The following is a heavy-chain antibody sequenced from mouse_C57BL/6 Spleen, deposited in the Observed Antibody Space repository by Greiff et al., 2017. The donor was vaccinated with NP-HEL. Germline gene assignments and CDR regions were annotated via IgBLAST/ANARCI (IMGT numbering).Heavy chain of an antibody. CDR2: ISSGGSYT. J-gene: IGHJ3*01. D-gene: IGHD2-4*01. CDR3: ARQRDYDAGAWFAY. CDR1: GFTFSSYG. Sequence: EVHLVESGGDLVKPGGSLKLSCAASGFTFSSYGMSWVRQTPDKRLEWVATISSGGSYTYYPDSVKGRFTISRDNAKNTLYLQMSSLKSEDTAMYYCARQRDYDAGAWFAYWGQGTLVTVSA. V-gene: IGHV5-6*01.